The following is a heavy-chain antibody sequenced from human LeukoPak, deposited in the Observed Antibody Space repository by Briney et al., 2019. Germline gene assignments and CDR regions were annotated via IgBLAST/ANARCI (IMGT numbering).Heavy chain of an antibody. Sequence: GGSLRLSCAASGFTFSTYAMSWVRQAPGKGLEWVSAISGSGGSTYYADSVRGRFTISRDNSKNTLYLQMNSLRAEDTAVYYCAKDALRFLEAPHYYYYMDVWGKGTTVTVSS. CDR1: GFTFSTYA. CDR2: ISGSGGST. D-gene: IGHD3-3*01. V-gene: IGHV3-23*01. CDR3: AKDALRFLEAPHYYYYMDV. J-gene: IGHJ6*03.